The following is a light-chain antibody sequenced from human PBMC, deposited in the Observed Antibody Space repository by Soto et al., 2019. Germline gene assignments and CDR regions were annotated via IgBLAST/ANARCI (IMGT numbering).Light chain of an antibody. J-gene: IGLJ1*01. CDR3: CSYAGSYTFYV. V-gene: IGLV2-11*01. Sequence: QSVLTQPRSVSGSPGQSVTISCTGTSSDVGAYDYVSWYQQHPGKAPKLMIYDVSKRPSGVPDRFSGSKSGNTASLTISGLQAEDEADYYCCSYAGSYTFYVFGTGTKSPS. CDR1: SSDVGAYDY. CDR2: DVS.